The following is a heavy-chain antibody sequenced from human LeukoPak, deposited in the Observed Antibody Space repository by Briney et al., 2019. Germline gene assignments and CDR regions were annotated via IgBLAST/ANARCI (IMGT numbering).Heavy chain of an antibody. D-gene: IGHD5-18*01. V-gene: IGHV3-23*01. Sequence: PSETLSLTCAVYGGSFSGYYWSWIRQAPGKGLEWVSAISGSGGSTYYADSVKGRFTISRDNSKNTLYLQMNSLRAEDTAVYYCARSTTAMDPFDYWGQGTLVTVSS. CDR1: GGSFSGYY. CDR3: ARSTTAMDPFDY. CDR2: ISGSGGST. J-gene: IGHJ4*02.